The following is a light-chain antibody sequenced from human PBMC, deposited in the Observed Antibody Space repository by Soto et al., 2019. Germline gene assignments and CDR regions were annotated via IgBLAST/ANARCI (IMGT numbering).Light chain of an antibody. CDR2: AAS. V-gene: IGKV1-8*01. J-gene: IGKJ2*01. Sequence: AIRMTQSPSSLSASTGDRVTITCRASQGISSYLAWYQQKPGKAPKLLIYAASTLQSGVPSRFSGSGSGTDFTLTISCLQSEDFATYYCQQYYSYPPRTFGQGTQLEIK. CDR3: QQYYSYPPRT. CDR1: QGISSY.